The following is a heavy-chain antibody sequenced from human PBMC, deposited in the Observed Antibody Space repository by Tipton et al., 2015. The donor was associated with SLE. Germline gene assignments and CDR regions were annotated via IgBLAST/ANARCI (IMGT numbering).Heavy chain of an antibody. CDR1: GFTFSSYW. CDR3: ARGCLGYCSSVDSWYFDR. D-gene: IGHD2-2*01. J-gene: IGHJ2*01. CDR2: INSDGSST. Sequence: SLRLSCAASGFTFSSYWMHWVRQAPGKGPVWVSRINSDGSSTKYADSVKGRFTISRDNAKNTLYLQMNSLRVEDTAVYYCARGCLGYCSSVDSWYFDRWGRGTLVTVSS. V-gene: IGHV3-74*03.